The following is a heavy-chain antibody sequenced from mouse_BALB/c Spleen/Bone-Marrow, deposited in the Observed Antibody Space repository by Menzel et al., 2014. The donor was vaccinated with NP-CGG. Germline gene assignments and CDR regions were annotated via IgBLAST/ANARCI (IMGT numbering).Heavy chain of an antibody. V-gene: IGHV1-67*01. CDR2: INPYSGDA. D-gene: IGHD2-13*01. CDR3: VRDYCNSLLDH. J-gene: IGHJ2*01. CDR1: GYTFTDYT. Sequence: VKLVGSGPELVRPGASVKISCKGSGYTFTDYTMHWVKQSHAKRLEWIGVINPYSGDAIYNQKFKGKATMTVDKSSSIDYIEFGTLKTDDSAFYYCVRDYCNSLLDHWGQGSPVTGAS.